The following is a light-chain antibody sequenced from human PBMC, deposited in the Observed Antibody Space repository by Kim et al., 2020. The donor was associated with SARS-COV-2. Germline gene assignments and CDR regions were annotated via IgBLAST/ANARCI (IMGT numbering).Light chain of an antibody. CDR2: GAS. V-gene: IGKV3-15*01. CDR1: QSVSSN. Sequence: VSPGERATLSCRAGQSVSSNLAWYQQKPCQAPRLLIYGASTRATGIPARFSGSGSGTEFTRTISSLQSEDFAVYYCQQYNNWPLTFGGGTKVDIK. CDR3: QQYNNWPLT. J-gene: IGKJ4*01.